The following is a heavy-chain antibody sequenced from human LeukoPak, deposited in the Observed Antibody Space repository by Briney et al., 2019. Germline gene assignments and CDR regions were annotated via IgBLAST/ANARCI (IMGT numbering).Heavy chain of an antibody. Sequence: SETLSLTCTVSGGSISSYFWSWIRQPPGKGLEWIGNIYYSGSTNYNPSLKSRVTISVDTSKNQFSLKLTSVTVADTAVYYCARQPSWTVSWGQGTLVTVSS. CDR3: ARQPSWTVS. V-gene: IGHV4-59*08. D-gene: IGHD2-2*01. CDR2: IYYSGST. J-gene: IGHJ5*02. CDR1: GGSISSYF.